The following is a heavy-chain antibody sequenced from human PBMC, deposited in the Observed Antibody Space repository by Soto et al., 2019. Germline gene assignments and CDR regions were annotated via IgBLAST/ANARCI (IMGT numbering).Heavy chain of an antibody. V-gene: IGHV3-23*01. J-gene: IGHJ5*02. CDR2: ISGSGGTT. D-gene: IGHD3-10*01. CDR3: VKDGRGSGGYGWFDP. Sequence: PGGSLRLSCAASGFIFGSYAMSWVRQAPGKGLDWVSAISGSGGTTYYAGSVQGRFTISRDNSKNTLYLQMNTLRAEDTAVYYCVKDGRGSGGYGWFDPWGQGTLVTVSS. CDR1: GFIFGSYA.